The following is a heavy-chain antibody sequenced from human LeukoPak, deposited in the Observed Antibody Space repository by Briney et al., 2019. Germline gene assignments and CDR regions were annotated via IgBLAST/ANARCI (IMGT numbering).Heavy chain of an antibody. Sequence: SVTVSCKASGGTFSSYAISWVRQAPGQGLEWMGGIIPIFGTANYAQKFQGRVTITADESTSTAYMELSSLRSEDTAVYYCARSRGDGYNWYDYWGQGTLVTVSS. CDR2: IIPIFGTA. V-gene: IGHV1-69*13. CDR3: ARSRGDGYNWYDY. J-gene: IGHJ4*02. CDR1: GGTFSSYA. D-gene: IGHD5-24*01.